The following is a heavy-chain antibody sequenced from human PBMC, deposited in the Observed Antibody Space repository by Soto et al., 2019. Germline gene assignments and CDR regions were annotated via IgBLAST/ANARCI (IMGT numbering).Heavy chain of an antibody. CDR2: ISGSGSSP. J-gene: IGHJ4*01. CDR3: AKARCTGNSCYVPDY. V-gene: IGHV3-23*05. D-gene: IGHD2-8*02. Sequence: PGGSLRLSCAASGFTFNSYTMAWVRQAPGKGLEWVSSISGSGSSPSYADSVQGRFIIYRDNSRTTLSLQMNSLRAKDTATYYCAKARCTGNSCYVPDYWGHGSLVTVSS. CDR1: GFTFNSYT.